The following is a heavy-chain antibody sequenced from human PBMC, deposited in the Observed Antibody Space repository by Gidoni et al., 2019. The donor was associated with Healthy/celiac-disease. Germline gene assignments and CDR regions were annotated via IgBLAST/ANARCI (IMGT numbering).Heavy chain of an antibody. CDR2: IYCNDDK. V-gene: IGHV2-5*01. CDR1: GYALSTSGVG. CDR3: AHSSVVAASFDY. J-gene: IGHJ4*02. Sequence: QITLKESGPTLVKPTQPLTLTSTFSGYALSTSGVGVGWIRQPPGKALEWLALIYCNDDKRYSPSLKSRLTITKDSSTNQVVLTMTNMDPVDTATYYCAHSSVVAASFDYWGQGTLVTVSS. D-gene: IGHD2-15*01.